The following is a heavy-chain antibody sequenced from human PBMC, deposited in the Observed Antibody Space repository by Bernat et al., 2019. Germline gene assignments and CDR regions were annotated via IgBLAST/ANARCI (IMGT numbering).Heavy chain of an antibody. Sequence: EMQLVESGGGLVQPGGSLRLSCSASGFTFGSYWMHWVRQVPGKGLLWVARINSDGSVIKYADSVKGRFTISRENAKNTLYLQINSLRAEDTAIYYCAKDGQLTPYFYYYMDVWGRGTTVTVSS. V-gene: IGHV3-74*03. CDR1: GFTFGSYW. CDR3: AKDGQLTPYFYYYMDV. CDR2: INSDGSVI. J-gene: IGHJ6*03. D-gene: IGHD3-10*01.